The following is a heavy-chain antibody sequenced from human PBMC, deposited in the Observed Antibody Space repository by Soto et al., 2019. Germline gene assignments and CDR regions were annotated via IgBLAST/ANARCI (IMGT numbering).Heavy chain of an antibody. Sequence: GGSLRLSCAASGFTFSSYAMSWVRQAPGKGLEWVGHIKSKTDGGTTDYAAPVKGRFTISRDDSKNTLYLQMNSLKTEDTAVYYCTTPGRNDAFDIWGQGTMVTVSS. CDR3: TTPGRNDAFDI. V-gene: IGHV3-15*01. J-gene: IGHJ3*02. CDR2: IKSKTDGGTT. CDR1: GFTFSSYA.